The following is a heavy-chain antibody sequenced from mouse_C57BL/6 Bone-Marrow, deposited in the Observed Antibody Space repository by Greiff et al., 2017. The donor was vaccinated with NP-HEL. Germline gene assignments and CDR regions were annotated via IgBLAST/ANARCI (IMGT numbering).Heavy chain of an antibody. V-gene: IGHV1-77*01. Sequence: QVQLQQSGAELVKPGASVKISCKASGYTFTDGYINWVKRRPGRGLEGIGRIGTGSGSTFYNEKFKGKATLTADKSSSTAYMQLSSLTSEASAVYCCARREYDGYPWFAYWGQGPLVTVSA. CDR3: ARREYDGYPWFAY. CDR2: IGTGSGST. D-gene: IGHD2-3*01. CDR1: GYTFTDGY. J-gene: IGHJ3*01.